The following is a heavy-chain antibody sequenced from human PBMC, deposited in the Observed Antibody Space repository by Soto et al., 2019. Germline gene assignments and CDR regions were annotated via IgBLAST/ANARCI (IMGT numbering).Heavy chain of an antibody. J-gene: IGHJ3*02. V-gene: IGHV3-21*01. CDR1: GFTFSSYS. CDR3: ARDRSKDYDILTGYFHDAFDI. D-gene: IGHD3-9*01. Sequence: GGSLRLSCAASGFTFSSYSMNWVRQAPGKGLEWVSSISSSSSYIYYADSVKGRFTISRDNAKNSLYLQMNSLRAEDTAVYYCARDRSKDYDILTGYFHDAFDIWGQGTMVTVSS. CDR2: ISSSSSYI.